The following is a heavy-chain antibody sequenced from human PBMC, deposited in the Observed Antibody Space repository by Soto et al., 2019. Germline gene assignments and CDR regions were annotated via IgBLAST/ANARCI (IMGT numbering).Heavy chain of an antibody. D-gene: IGHD6-13*01. CDR1: GFTFSDYY. V-gene: IGHV3-11*05. CDR3: ARGRGAAADYFAF. J-gene: IGHJ4*02. Sequence: QVQLVESGGGLVKPGGSLRLSCAVSGFTFSDYYMTWIRQAPGKGLEWVSYISSSTSHTNYADSGKGRFTISRDNAKNSLFLQMNTLRAEDTAVYYCARGRGAAADYFAFWGQGHLVNVSS. CDR2: ISSSTSHT.